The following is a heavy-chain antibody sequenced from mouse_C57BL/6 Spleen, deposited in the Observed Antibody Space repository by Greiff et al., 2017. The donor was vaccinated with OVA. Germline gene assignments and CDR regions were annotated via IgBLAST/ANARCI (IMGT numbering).Heavy chain of an antibody. CDR3: ARNPSDYYGSRYGFAY. D-gene: IGHD1-1*01. V-gene: IGHV1-82*01. Sequence: QVQLQQSGPELVKPGASVKISCKASGYAFSSSWLNWVKQRPGKGLEWIGRIYPGDGDANYNGKFKGKATLTADNSSSTASTKLHRLTSDDTAVYSCARNPSDYYGSRYGFAYWGQGTLVTVSA. J-gene: IGHJ3*01. CDR2: IYPGDGDA. CDR1: GYAFSSSW.